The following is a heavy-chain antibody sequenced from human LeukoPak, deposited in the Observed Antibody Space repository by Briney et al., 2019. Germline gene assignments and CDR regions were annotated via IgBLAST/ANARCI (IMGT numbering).Heavy chain of an antibody. CDR1: GFTFSSYA. Sequence: PGGSLRLSCAASGFTFSSYAMHWVRQAPGKGLEWVAVISYDGSNKYYAGSVKGRFTITRDNSKNTLYLQMNSLRAEDTAVYYCARDKRDYGDYGYWGQGTLVTVSS. V-gene: IGHV3-30*04. D-gene: IGHD4-17*01. J-gene: IGHJ4*02. CDR2: ISYDGSNK. CDR3: ARDKRDYGDYGY.